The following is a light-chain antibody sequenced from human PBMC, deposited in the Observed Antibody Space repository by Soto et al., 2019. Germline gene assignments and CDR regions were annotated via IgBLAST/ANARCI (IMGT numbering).Light chain of an antibody. V-gene: IGKV1-12*01. J-gene: IGKJ5*01. CDR1: EDISTW. Sequence: DIPMTQSPSSVSASVGDRVTITCRSSEDISTWLAWYQQKPGKAPKLLIYAASSLQSGVPSRFSGSGSGTAFTLTISSLQPEDFATYYCQHADSFPLITFGQGTRLDIK. CDR3: QHADSFPLIT. CDR2: AAS.